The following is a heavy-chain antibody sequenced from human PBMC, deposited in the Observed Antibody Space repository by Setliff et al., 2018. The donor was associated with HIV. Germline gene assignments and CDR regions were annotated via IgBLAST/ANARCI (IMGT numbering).Heavy chain of an antibody. Sequence: PSETLSLTCAVYNGSFSGYYWTWIRQPPGKGLEWIGEINHSGSTNYNPSLKSRVTISVDTSKNHFSLKLNSVTAADTAVYYCARDRYSYGRSYFDYWGQGTLVTVSS. CDR2: INHSGST. J-gene: IGHJ4*02. CDR1: NGSFSGYY. V-gene: IGHV4-34*01. D-gene: IGHD5-18*01. CDR3: ARDRYSYGRSYFDY.